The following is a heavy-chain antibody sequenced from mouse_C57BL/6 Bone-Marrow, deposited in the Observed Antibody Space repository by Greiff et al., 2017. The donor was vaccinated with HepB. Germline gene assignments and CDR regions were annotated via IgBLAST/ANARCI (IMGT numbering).Heavy chain of an antibody. CDR3: ARGRDDFDY. V-gene: IGHV1-81*01. CDR1: GYTFTSYG. D-gene: IGHD3-3*01. CDR2: IYPRSGNT. Sequence: VKLVESGAELARPGASVKLSCKASGYTFTSYGISWVKQRTGQGLEWIGEIYPRSGNTYYNEKFKGKATLTADKSSSTAYMELRSLTSEDSAVYFCARGRDDFDYWGRGTTLTVSS. J-gene: IGHJ2*01.